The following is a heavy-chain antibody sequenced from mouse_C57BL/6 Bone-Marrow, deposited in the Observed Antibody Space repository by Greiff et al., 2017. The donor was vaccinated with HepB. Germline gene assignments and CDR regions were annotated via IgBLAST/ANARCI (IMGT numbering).Heavy chain of an antibody. J-gene: IGHJ2*01. CDR2: IYPRSGNT. V-gene: IGHV1-81*01. CDR1: GYTFTSYG. CDR3: ARAMIYYGKAYY. Sequence: QVQLQQSGAELARPGASVKLSCKASGYTFTSYGISWVKQRTGQGLEWIGEIYPRSGNTYYNEKFKGKATLTADKSSSTAYMELRSLTSEDSAVYFCARAMIYYGKAYYWGQGTTLTVSS. D-gene: IGHD2-1*01.